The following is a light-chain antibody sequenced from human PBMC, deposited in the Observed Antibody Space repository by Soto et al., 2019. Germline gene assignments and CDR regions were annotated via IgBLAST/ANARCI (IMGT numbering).Light chain of an antibody. CDR3: FSYAGSSTVV. Sequence: QSALTQPASVSGSPGQSITISCTGTSSDVGSYSLVSWYQQHPGEAPKLMIYEDTKRPSGVSNRFSGSKSGNTASLTISGLQAEDEADYYCFSYAGSSTVVFGGGTKLTVL. V-gene: IGLV2-23*01. CDR1: SSDVGSYSL. CDR2: EDT. J-gene: IGLJ2*01.